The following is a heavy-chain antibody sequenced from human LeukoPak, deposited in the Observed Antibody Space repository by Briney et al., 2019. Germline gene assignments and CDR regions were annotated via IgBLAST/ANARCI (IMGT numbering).Heavy chain of an antibody. Sequence: ASVTVSCKASGYTYTNNYMHSVRQAPGQGLQWMGIINPSGGSPIYAQKFQGRVTMTRDTSTSTVYMELSSLRSEDKAIYYCARSDVLLSGCVDAWGQGTTVTVS. J-gene: IGHJ6*02. V-gene: IGHV1-46*01. CDR2: INPSGGSP. CDR3: ARSDVLLSGCVDA. CDR1: GYTYTNNY. D-gene: IGHD3-9*01.